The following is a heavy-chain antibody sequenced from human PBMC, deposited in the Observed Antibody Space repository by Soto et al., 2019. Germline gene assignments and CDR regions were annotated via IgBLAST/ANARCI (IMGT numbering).Heavy chain of an antibody. V-gene: IGHV4-59*08. Sequence: TSETLSLTCTVSAGSISSYYWSWIRQPPGKALEWIGYIYYSGSTNYNPSLKSRVTISVDTSKNQFSLKLSSVTAADTAVYYCARLSHGDAFDIWGQGTMVTVSS. CDR2: IYYSGST. CDR3: ARLSHGDAFDI. CDR1: AGSISSYY. J-gene: IGHJ3*02.